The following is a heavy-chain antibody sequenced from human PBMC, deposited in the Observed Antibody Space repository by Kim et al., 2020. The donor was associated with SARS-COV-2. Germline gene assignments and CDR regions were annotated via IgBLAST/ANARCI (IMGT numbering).Heavy chain of an antibody. CDR1: GFTFSSYG. Sequence: GGSLRLSCAASGFTFSSYGMHWVRQAPGKGLEWVAVISYDGSNKYYADSVKGRFTISRDNSKNTLYLQMNSLRAEDTAVYYCAKAPRQQLEPDWGQGTLVTVSS. J-gene: IGHJ4*02. CDR3: AKAPRQQLEPD. V-gene: IGHV3-30*18. CDR2: ISYDGSNK. D-gene: IGHD6-13*01.